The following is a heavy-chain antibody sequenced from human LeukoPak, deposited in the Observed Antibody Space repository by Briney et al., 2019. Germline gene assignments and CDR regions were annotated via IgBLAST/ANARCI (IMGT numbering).Heavy chain of an antibody. Sequence: GASVKVSCKASGYTFTGYYMHWVRQAPGQGLEWMGWINPNSGGTNYAQKFQGRVTMTTDMSMSTAYMELSRLTSDDTAVYYCARAGGRSWFDPWGQGTLVTVSS. CDR1: GYTFTGYY. CDR2: INPNSGGT. V-gene: IGHV1-2*02. CDR3: ARAGGRSWFDP. J-gene: IGHJ5*02.